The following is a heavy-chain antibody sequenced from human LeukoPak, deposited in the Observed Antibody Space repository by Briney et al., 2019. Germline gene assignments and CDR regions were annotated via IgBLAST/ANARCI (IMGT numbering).Heavy chain of an antibody. Sequence: SETLSLTCTVSGGSISSYYWSWIRQPPGKGLEWIGYIYYSGSTNYNPSLKSRVTISVDTSKNQFSLKLSSVTAADTAVYYCARSGQSRYFDWHYFDYWGQGTLVTVSS. J-gene: IGHJ4*02. CDR3: ARSGQSRYFDWHYFDY. CDR2: IYYSGST. CDR1: GGSISSYY. V-gene: IGHV4-59*08. D-gene: IGHD3-9*01.